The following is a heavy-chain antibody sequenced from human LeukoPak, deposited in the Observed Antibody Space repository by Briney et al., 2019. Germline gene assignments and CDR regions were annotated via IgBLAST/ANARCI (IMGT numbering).Heavy chain of an antibody. J-gene: IGHJ5*02. Sequence: PSETLSLTCAVYGGSFSGYYWSWIRQPPGKGLEWIGEINHSGSTNYNPSLKSRVTISVDTSKNQFSLKLSSVTAADTAVYYCARGRPNRRFDPWGQGTLVTVSS. CDR2: INHSGST. CDR3: ARGRPNRRFDP. CDR1: GGSFSGYY. D-gene: IGHD2/OR15-2a*01. V-gene: IGHV4-34*01.